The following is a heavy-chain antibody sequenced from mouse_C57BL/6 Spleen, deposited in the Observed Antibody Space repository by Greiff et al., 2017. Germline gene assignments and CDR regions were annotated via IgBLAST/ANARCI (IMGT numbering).Heavy chain of an antibody. D-gene: IGHD3-1*01. CDR2: LWSGGGT. V-gene: IGHV2-2*01. Sequence: VQLQPSGPGLVQPSQSLSITCTVPGFSLTSNGVHWVRQSPGKGLEWLGVLWSGGGTDCNAAFISRLRISQHNPKSQVFFKMKHLQTDENAIYYCYRSVRFGRDYYAMDYWGQGTSVTVSS. J-gene: IGHJ4*01. CDR3: YRSVRFGRDYYAMDY. CDR1: GFSLTSNG.